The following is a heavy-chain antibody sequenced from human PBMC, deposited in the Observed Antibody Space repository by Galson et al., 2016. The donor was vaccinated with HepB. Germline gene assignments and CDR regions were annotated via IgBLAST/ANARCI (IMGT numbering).Heavy chain of an antibody. CDR3: ARSQARDVREVGGYFQH. D-gene: IGHD3-10*01. V-gene: IGHV3-30-3*01. CDR2: ISSDGSKI. Sequence: SLRLSCAASGYTLHSYAMHWVRQAPGKGLEWLAVISSDGSKINYADSVKGRFTISRDNSKNTLYLQMNSLRGEDTAVYYCARSQARDVREVGGYFQHWGQGTLVTVSS. CDR1: GYTLHSYA. J-gene: IGHJ1*01.